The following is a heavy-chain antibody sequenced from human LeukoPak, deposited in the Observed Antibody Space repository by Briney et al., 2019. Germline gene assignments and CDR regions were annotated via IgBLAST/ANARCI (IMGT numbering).Heavy chain of an antibody. Sequence: GGSLRLSCAASGFTFSSYGMHWVRQAPGKGLEWVAFIRYDGSNKYYADSVKGRFTISRDNSKNTLYLQMNSLRVEDTAVYYCATLRKVRRDEDYWGQGTLVTVSS. CDR2: IRYDGSNK. CDR1: GFTFSSYG. V-gene: IGHV3-30*02. CDR3: ATLRKVRRDEDY. D-gene: IGHD2-2*01. J-gene: IGHJ4*02.